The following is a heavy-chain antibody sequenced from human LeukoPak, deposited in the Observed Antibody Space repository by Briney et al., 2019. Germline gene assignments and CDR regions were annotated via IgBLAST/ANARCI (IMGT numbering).Heavy chain of an antibody. D-gene: IGHD3-22*01. CDR2: ISWDGSKI. Sequence: PGGSLRLSCLGFGFNFDEHAMNWVRQVPGKGLEWVSLISWDGSKIHYADSVKGRFTISRDNSKNSLYLQMNSLRTEDTALYYCAKDTNYYDGGYFDYWGQGTLVTVSS. CDR3: AKDTNYYDGGYFDY. V-gene: IGHV3-43D*03. CDR1: GFNFDEHA. J-gene: IGHJ4*02.